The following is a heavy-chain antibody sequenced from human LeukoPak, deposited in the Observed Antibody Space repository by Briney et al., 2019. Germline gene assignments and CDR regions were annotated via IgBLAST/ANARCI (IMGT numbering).Heavy chain of an antibody. V-gene: IGHV1-46*01. D-gene: IGHD2-21*02. CDR2: INPSDGST. CDR3: ARGICGGDCYCDY. CDR1: GYTFTSYY. Sequence: ASVTVSCKASGYTFTSYYMHWVRQAPGQGLEWMGIINPSDGSTDYAQKFQGRVTMTRDMSTSTVYMEPSSLRSEDTAVYYCARGICGGDCYCDYWGQGTLVTVSS. J-gene: IGHJ4*02.